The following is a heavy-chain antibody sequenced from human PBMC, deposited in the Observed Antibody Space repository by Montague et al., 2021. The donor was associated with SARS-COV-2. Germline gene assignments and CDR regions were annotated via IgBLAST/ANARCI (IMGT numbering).Heavy chain of an antibody. J-gene: IGHJ4*02. V-gene: IGHV4-34*01. CDR2: INQSGRT. CDR1: GGSFSGYF. D-gene: IGHD3-10*01. Sequence: SETLSLTCAIYGGSFSGYFWSWIRQPPEKGLEWIGEINQSGRTNNNPSLKSRVIISVDTSKNQFSLKLSSVTAADTAVYYCARRGSSVWGVTVSAELDYRGQGILVIVSS. CDR3: ARRGSSVWGVTVSAELDY.